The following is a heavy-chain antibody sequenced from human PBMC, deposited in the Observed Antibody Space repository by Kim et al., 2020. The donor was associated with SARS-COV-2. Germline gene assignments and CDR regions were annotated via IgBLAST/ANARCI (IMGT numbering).Heavy chain of an antibody. CDR3: TRDDILGYSVY. CDR2: INPYSGGA. CDR1: GYSFTGFY. D-gene: IGHD5-18*01. Sequence: ASVKVSCKASGYSFTGFYIHWARQAPGQGLEWMGRINPYSGGANYARKFQGRVTVTSDTSLSTAYMDLSGLTSDDTAVYFCTRDDILGYSVYWGQGTLVAVSS. V-gene: IGHV1-2*06. J-gene: IGHJ4*02.